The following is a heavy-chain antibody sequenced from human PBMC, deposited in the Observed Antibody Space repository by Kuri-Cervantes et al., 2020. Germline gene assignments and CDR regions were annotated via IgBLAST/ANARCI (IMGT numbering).Heavy chain of an antibody. D-gene: IGHD1-26*01. V-gene: IGHV5-51*01. CDR2: IYPGDSDT. CDR3: ARRSLVGATRDAFDI. J-gene: IGHJ3*02. Sequence: GESLKISCKGSGYSFTSYWIGWVRQMPGKGLEWMGIIYPGDSDTRYSPSFQGQVTISADKSISTAYLQWSSLKASDTAMYYCARRSLVGATRDAFDIWGRGTMVTVSS. CDR1: GYSFTSYW.